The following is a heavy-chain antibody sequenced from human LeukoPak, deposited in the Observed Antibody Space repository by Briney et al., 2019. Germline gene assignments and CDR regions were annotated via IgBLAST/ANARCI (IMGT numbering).Heavy chain of an antibody. D-gene: IGHD6-6*01. J-gene: IGHJ4*02. Sequence: GGALRLSCAASGFTFSSYWMSWVRQAPGEGLEWVANIKQDGTEKYYMDSVKGRFSISRDNAKNSLYLQMNALRAGDTAAYYCARDVRPDYWGQGTLVTVST. CDR2: IKQDGTEK. V-gene: IGHV3-7*04. CDR3: ARDVRPDY. CDR1: GFTFSSYW.